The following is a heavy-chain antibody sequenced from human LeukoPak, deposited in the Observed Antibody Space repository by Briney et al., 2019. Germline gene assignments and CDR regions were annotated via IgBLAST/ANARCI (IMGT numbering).Heavy chain of an antibody. D-gene: IGHD3-22*01. CDR3: ARDSHYYDSSGYYWGGLFDY. CDR1: GFTFSSYA. J-gene: IGHJ4*02. V-gene: IGHV3-23*01. Sequence: GGSLRLSCAASGFTFSSYAMSWVGQAPGKGLEWVSAISGSGGSTYYADSVKGRFTISRDNSKNTLYLQMNSLRAEDTAVYYCARDSHYYDSSGYYWGGLFDYWGQGTQVTVSS. CDR2: ISGSGGST.